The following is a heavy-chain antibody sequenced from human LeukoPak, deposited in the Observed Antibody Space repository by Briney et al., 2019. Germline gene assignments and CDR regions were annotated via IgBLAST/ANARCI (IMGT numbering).Heavy chain of an antibody. CDR1: GFTFSSYS. J-gene: IGHJ4*02. D-gene: IGHD3-22*01. CDR2: ISSSSSYI. V-gene: IGHV3-21*01. Sequence: GGSLRLSCAASGFTFSSYSMNWVRQAPGKGLEWVSSISSSSSYIYYADSVKGRFTISRDNAKNTLYLQMNSLRAEDTAVYYCAKDSSVYYYDSRTLDYWGQGTLVTVSS. CDR3: AKDSSVYYYDSRTLDY.